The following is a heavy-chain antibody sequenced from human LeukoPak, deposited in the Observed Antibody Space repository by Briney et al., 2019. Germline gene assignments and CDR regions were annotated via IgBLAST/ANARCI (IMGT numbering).Heavy chain of an antibody. CDR2: MNPNSGNT. CDR3: AKGTRITMVRGGALYYFDY. V-gene: IGHV1-8*01. J-gene: IGHJ4*02. D-gene: IGHD3-10*01. CDR1: GYTFTSYD. Sequence: ASVKVSCKASGYTFTSYDINWVRQATGQGLEWMGWMNPNSGNTGYAQKFQSRVTMTRNTSISTAYMELSSLRSEDTAVYYCAKGTRITMVRGGALYYFDYWGQGTLVTVSS.